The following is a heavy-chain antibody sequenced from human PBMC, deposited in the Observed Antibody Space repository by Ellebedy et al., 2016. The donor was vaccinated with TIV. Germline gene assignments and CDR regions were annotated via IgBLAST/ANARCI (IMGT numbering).Heavy chain of an antibody. CDR2: ISSSTDTI. CDR3: ARNEMPAYPCFDF. V-gene: IGHV3-48*01. J-gene: IGHJ4*02. D-gene: IGHD2-2*01. Sequence: PGGSLRLSCVVSGFTFSNYSMNWVRQAPGKGLEWVSYISSSTDTIYYADSVKGRFTISRDKAKNSLYLQMNSLRAEYTAVYYCARNEMPAYPCFDFWGQGTLVTVSS. CDR1: GFTFSNYS.